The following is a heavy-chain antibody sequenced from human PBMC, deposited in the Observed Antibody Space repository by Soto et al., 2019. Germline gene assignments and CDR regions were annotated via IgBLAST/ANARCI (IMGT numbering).Heavy chain of an antibody. CDR3: ARVLRDVLSDRYYWYFDL. CDR1: GASISSGGYY. Sequence: QVQLQESGPGLVKPSQTLSLTCTVSGASISSGGYYWGWIRQHPGKGLEWIGFIHYIGTSYYNPSLESRITLSVDTSKNHFSLNLTSVTAADTAVYYCARVLRDVLSDRYYWYFDLWGRGTLVTVSS. D-gene: IGHD3-16*02. J-gene: IGHJ2*01. V-gene: IGHV4-31*03. CDR2: IHYIGTS.